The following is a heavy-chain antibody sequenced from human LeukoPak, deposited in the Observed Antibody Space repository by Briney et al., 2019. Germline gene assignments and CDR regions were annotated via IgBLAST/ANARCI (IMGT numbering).Heavy chain of an antibody. J-gene: IGHJ6*03. V-gene: IGHV5-51*01. Sequence: GESLKISCKGSGYSFTSYWIGWVRQMPGKGLEWMGIIYPGDSDTRYSPSFQGQVTISADKSISTAYLQWSSLKASDTATYYCARQGRYCSSTSCYGAYYMDVWGKGTTVTISS. D-gene: IGHD2-2*01. CDR3: ARQGRYCSSTSCYGAYYMDV. CDR2: IYPGDSDT. CDR1: GYSFTSYW.